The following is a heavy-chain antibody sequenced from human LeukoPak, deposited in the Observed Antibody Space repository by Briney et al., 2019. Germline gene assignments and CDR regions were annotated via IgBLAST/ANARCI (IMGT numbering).Heavy chain of an antibody. D-gene: IGHD1-26*01. CDR2: IKQDGSEE. CDR3: ARGDSGGASLGHDY. V-gene: IGHV3-7*01. J-gene: IGHJ4*02. Sequence: PGGSLRLSCAASGFTFSSYWMSWVRQAPGKGLEWVSNIKQDGSEENFVDSVKGRFTISRDNAKKSLYLQMNSLRAEDTVWYYSARGDSGGASLGHDYWGQGTLVTVSS. CDR1: GFTFSSYW.